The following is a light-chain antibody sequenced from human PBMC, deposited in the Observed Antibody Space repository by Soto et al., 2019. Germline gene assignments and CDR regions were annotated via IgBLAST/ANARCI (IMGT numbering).Light chain of an antibody. CDR3: SSYTNSGTHVV. Sequence: QSALTQPASVSGSPGQSITISCTGTNSDVGAYNYVSWYQHHPGKAPKLMIYDVSHRPSRISDRFSGSKSGNTASLTISGLQAEEEADYYCSSYTNSGTHVVFGGGTKLTVL. J-gene: IGLJ2*01. CDR1: NSDVGAYNY. CDR2: DVS. V-gene: IGLV2-14*03.